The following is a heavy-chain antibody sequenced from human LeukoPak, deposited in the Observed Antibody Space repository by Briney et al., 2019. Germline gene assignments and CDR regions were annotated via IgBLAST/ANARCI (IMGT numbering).Heavy chain of an antibody. J-gene: IGHJ4*02. D-gene: IGHD3-22*01. V-gene: IGHV4-59*01. CDR3: ARTSDDYYDSSGYYDY. CDR2: IHYSGST. Sequence: PSETLSLTCTVSGGSISSYYWSWIRQPPGKGLEWIGYIHYSGSTNYNPSLKSRVTISVDTSKNQFSLKLSSVTAADTAVYYCARTSDDYYDSSGYYDYWGQGTLVTVSS. CDR1: GGSISSYY.